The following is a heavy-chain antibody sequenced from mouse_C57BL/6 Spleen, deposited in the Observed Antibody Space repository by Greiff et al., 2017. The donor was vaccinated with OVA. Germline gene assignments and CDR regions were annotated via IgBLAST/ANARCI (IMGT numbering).Heavy chain of an antibody. Sequence: VKLVESGPELVKPGASVKISCKASGYAFSSSWMNWVKQRPGKGLEWIGRIYPGDGDTTYNGKFKGKATLTADKSSSTAYMQLSSLTSEDSAVYFCARSYYGSSYVYFDYWGQGTTLTVSS. V-gene: IGHV1-82*01. CDR1: GYAFSSSW. D-gene: IGHD1-1*01. CDR3: ARSYYGSSYVYFDY. CDR2: IYPGDGDT. J-gene: IGHJ2*01.